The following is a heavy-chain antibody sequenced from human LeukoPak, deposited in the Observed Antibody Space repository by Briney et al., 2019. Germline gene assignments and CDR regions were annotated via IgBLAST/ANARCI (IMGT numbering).Heavy chain of an antibody. Sequence: GRSLRLSCAASGFTFSTYGMHWVRQAPGKGLEWVAFIRYDGSDKYYAESVKGRFTISRDNSKNTLFLQMNSLRAEDTAVFHCAKDKAAAGTIYFDVWGKGTTVTASS. J-gene: IGHJ6*03. D-gene: IGHD6-13*01. CDR2: IRYDGSDK. CDR1: GFTFSTYG. V-gene: IGHV3-30*02. CDR3: AKDKAAAGTIYFDV.